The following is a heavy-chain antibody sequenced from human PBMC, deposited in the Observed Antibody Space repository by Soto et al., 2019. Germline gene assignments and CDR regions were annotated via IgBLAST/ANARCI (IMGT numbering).Heavy chain of an antibody. CDR3: ARALVCSSTSCYYYYYYMDV. Sequence: SETLSLTCAVYGGSFSGYYWSWIRQPPGKGLEWIGYIYYSGSTNYNPSLKSRVTISVDTSKNQFSLKLSSVTAADTAVYYCARALVCSSTSCYYYYYYMDVWGKGTTVTVSS. CDR1: GGSFSGYY. CDR2: IYYSGST. D-gene: IGHD2-2*01. J-gene: IGHJ6*03. V-gene: IGHV4-59*08.